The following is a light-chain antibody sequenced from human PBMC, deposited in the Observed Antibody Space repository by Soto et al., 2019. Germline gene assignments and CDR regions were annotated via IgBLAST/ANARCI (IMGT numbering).Light chain of an antibody. V-gene: IGLV2-14*03. CDR2: DVS. CDR1: SSDIGGYNY. Sequence: QSALTQPASVSGSPGQSITISCTGTSSDIGGYNYVSWYQLLPGKPPKLMIYDVSIRPSGVSNRFSGSKSGNTASLTISGLQAEDETDYYCSSYTSSSSVIFGGGTKVTVL. CDR3: SSYTSSSSVI. J-gene: IGLJ2*01.